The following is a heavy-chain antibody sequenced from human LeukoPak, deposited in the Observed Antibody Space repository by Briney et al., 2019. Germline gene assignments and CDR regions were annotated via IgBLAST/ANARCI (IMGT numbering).Heavy chain of an antibody. D-gene: IGHD3-3*01. CDR2: IYYSGST. Sequence: SETLSLTCTVSGGSISSSYWSWIRQPPGKGLEWIGYIYYSGSTNYNPSLKSRVTISVDTSKNQFSLKLSSVTAADTAVYHCARAADFWSGSSRWFDPWGQGTLVTVSS. CDR1: GGSISSSY. V-gene: IGHV4-59*01. CDR3: ARAADFWSGSSRWFDP. J-gene: IGHJ5*02.